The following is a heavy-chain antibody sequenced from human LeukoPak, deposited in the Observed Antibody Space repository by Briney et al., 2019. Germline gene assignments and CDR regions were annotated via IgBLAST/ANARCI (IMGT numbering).Heavy chain of an antibody. CDR1: GITFSSHG. V-gene: IGHV3-23*01. Sequence: GGSLRLSCAASGITFSSHGMSWVRQAPGKGLEWVSAISGSGGSTYYADSVKGRFTISRDNSKNTLYLQMNSLRAEDTAVYYCAKDHDYGGWFDPWGQGTLVTVSS. CDR2: ISGSGGST. J-gene: IGHJ5*02. D-gene: IGHD4-23*01. CDR3: AKDHDYGGWFDP.